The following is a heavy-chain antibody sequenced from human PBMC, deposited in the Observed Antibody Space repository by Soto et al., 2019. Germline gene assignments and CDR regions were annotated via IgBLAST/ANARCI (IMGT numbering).Heavy chain of an antibody. D-gene: IGHD2-2*01. CDR1: GFTFSSYS. J-gene: IGHJ6*02. Sequence: PGGSLRLSCAASGFTFSSYSMNWVRQAPGKGLEWVSSISSSSSYIYYADSVKGRFTISRDNAKNSLYLQMNSLRAEDTAVYYCARDRIVVVPAADLDYYYYGMDVWGQGTTVTVSS. V-gene: IGHV3-21*01. CDR3: ARDRIVVVPAADLDYYYYGMDV. CDR2: ISSSSSYI.